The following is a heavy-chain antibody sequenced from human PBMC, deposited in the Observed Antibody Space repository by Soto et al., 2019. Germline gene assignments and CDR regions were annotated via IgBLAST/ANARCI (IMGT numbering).Heavy chain of an antibody. CDR1: GFNFSNYA. CDR2: ISATGGGT. J-gene: IGHJ4*02. D-gene: IGHD3-10*02. Sequence: GGSLRLSCAASGFNFSNYAMSWVRQAPGKGLEWVSLISATGGGTYYADSVKGRFTISRDNSHNTLYLQVHSLTAEDTAVYYCAKDRRAGGNSAFYVDCWGQGAQVTV. CDR3: AKDRRAGGNSAFYVDC. V-gene: IGHV3-23*01.